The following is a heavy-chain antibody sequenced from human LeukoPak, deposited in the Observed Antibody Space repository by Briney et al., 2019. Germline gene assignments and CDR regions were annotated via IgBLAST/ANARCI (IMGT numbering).Heavy chain of an antibody. V-gene: IGHV4-59*01. CDR2: IYYSGST. Sequence: SETLSLTCTVSGGSISSYYWSWVRQPPGKGLEWIGYIYYSGSTNYNPSLKSRVTISVDTSKNQFSLKLSSVTAADTAVYYCARGVLGRVDYWGQGTLVTVSS. D-gene: IGHD2/OR15-2a*01. CDR1: GGSISSYY. CDR3: ARGVLGRVDY. J-gene: IGHJ4*02.